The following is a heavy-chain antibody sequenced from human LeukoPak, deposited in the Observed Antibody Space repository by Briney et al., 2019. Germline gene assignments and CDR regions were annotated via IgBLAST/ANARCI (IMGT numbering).Heavy chain of an antibody. J-gene: IGHJ3*02. Sequence: SETLSLTCTVSGGSINNYYWGWIRQPPGKGLEWIGYMYFSGNTNYNASLKSRVTISIDTSKNQLSLQLRSMTAADTAVYYCARGKLRFFDWFLKADAFDIWGQGTLVTVSS. CDR1: GGSINNYY. CDR3: ARGKLRFFDWFLKADAFDI. CDR2: MYFSGNT. D-gene: IGHD3-9*01. V-gene: IGHV4-59*08.